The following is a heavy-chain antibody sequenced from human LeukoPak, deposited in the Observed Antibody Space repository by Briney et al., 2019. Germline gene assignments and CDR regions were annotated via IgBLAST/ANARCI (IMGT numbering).Heavy chain of an antibody. V-gene: IGHV1-24*01. Sequence: ASVTVSCKVSGYTLTELSMHWVRQAPGKGLEWMGGFDPEDGETIYAQKFQGRVTMTEDTSTDTAYMELSSLRSEDTAVYYCATPFDDYVWGSYRYTGNYWGQGTLVTVSS. CDR3: ATPFDDYVWGSYRYTGNY. CDR1: GYTLTELS. J-gene: IGHJ4*02. CDR2: FDPEDGET. D-gene: IGHD3-16*02.